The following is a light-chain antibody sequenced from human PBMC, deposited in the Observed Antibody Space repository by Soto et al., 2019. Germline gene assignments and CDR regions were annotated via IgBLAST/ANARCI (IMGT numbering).Light chain of an antibody. CDR3: QQYGDWPPDT. V-gene: IGKV1D-13*01. CDR1: QGISSA. J-gene: IGKJ2*01. CDR2: DAS. Sequence: AIQLTQSPSSLSASVGDRVTITCRASQGISSALAWYQQKPGKAPKLLIYDASSLESGVPSRFSGSGSGTDFTLTISSLQPEDFAVYYCQQYGDWPPDTFGQGTKLEI.